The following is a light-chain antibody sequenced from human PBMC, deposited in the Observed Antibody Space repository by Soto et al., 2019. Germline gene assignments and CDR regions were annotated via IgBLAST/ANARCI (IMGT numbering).Light chain of an antibody. CDR1: NSDVGGYDF. CDR2: EVN. V-gene: IGLV2-8*01. CDR3: SSFAGSNNVL. J-gene: IGLJ3*02. Sequence: QSVLTQPPSASGSPGQSVTISCTGTNSDVGGYDFVSWYQQHPANATKLMIYEVNKRPSGVPDRFSGSYAGNTASLTVSGLQAEEEASYSCSSFAGSNNVLFGGGTKVTVL.